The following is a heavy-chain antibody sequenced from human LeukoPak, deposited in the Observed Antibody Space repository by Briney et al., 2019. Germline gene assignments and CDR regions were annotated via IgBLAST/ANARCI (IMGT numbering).Heavy chain of an antibody. D-gene: IGHD1-26*01. V-gene: IGHV3-30-3*01. CDR1: GFTFTNHG. CDR3: ARDLSGSYVFDY. J-gene: IGHJ4*02. CDR2: ITHDGSNK. Sequence: PGGSLRLSCVASGFTFTNHGMHWVRQAPGKGLEWVAVITHDGSNKDHADSVKGRFTVSRDNSKNTLYLQMNSLRTEDMAVYYCARDLSGSYVFDYWGQGTLVTVSS.